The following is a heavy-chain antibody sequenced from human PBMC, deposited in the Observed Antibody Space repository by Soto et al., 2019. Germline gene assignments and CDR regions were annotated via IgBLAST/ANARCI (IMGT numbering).Heavy chain of an antibody. CDR2: IKNDPKSYIT. CDR1: GFTFSDYY. D-gene: IGHD3-3*01. V-gene: IGHV3-43*02. CDR3: AKGSRRFLEWLSYMDV. Sequence: PGGSLRLSCAASGFTFSDYYMSWIRQAPGKGLEWVGRIKNDPKSYITYYADSVKGRFTISRDNSKNSLYLQMNSLRTEDTALYYCAKGSRRFLEWLSYMDVWGQGTTVTVSS. J-gene: IGHJ6*03.